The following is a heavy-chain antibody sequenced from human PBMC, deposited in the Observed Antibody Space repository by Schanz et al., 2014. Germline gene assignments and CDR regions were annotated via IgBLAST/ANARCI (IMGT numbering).Heavy chain of an antibody. J-gene: IGHJ4*02. CDR2: IWYDGSNK. CDR3: ARDGRPPFYGSGEQYY. Sequence: VQLVDSGGGLVQPGGSLRLSCAASGFTFHTYDMHWVRQAPGKGLEWVAIIWYDGSNKYYADSVKGRFTISRDNSKNTLFLQMDSLRVEDTAVYYCARDGRPPFYGSGEQYYWGQGTLVTVSS. CDR1: GFTFHTYD. D-gene: IGHD3-10*01. V-gene: IGHV3-33*08.